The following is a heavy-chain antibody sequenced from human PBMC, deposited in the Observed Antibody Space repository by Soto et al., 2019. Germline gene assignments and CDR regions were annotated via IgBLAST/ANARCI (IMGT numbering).Heavy chain of an antibody. CDR3: ASVVVGATRQSGSDH. CDR1: LGSVNTADYF. J-gene: IGHJ4*02. CDR2: IHSSGGT. D-gene: IGHD2-15*01. V-gene: IGHV4-39*02. Sequence: QLQESGPGLVKPSETLSLTCTVSLGSVNTADYFWVWIRQPPGKGLEFIGSIHSSGGTFYSPYPKNPVSISIDKSKNICSLRLTSVTVGDTAVYFCASVVVGATRQSGSDHWGQGTLVTVS.